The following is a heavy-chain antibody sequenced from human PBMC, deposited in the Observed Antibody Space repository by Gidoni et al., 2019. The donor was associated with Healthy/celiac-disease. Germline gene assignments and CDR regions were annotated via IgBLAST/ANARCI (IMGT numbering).Heavy chain of an antibody. J-gene: IGHJ4*02. D-gene: IGHD3-16*01. CDR3: ARPAGVYDWERYDFDY. Sequence: EKGLEWMGRIDPSDSYTNYSPSFQGHVTISADKSISTAYLQWSSLKASDTAMYYCARPAGVYDWERYDFDYWGQGTLVTVSS. V-gene: IGHV5-10-1*01. CDR2: IDPSDSYT.